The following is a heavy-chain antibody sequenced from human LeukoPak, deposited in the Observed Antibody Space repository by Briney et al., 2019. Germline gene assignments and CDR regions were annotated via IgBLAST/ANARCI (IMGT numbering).Heavy chain of an antibody. Sequence: SETLSLTCAVYGGSFSGYYWSWIRQPPGKGLEWIGEINHSGSTNYNLSLKSRVTISVDTSKNQFSLKLSSVTAADTAVYYCATFSGLLVPWGQGTLVTVSS. J-gene: IGHJ5*02. CDR3: ATFSGLLVP. CDR2: INHSGST. CDR1: GGSFSGYY. V-gene: IGHV4-34*01.